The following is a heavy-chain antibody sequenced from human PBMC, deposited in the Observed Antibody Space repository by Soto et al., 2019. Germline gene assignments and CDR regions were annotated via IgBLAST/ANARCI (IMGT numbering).Heavy chain of an antibody. CDR1: GGSFSGYY. CDR2: INHRGSI. CDR3: ARVSRMRIPAASGRDYYYHGLDV. J-gene: IGHJ6*02. Sequence: QVQLQQWGAGLLKPSETLSINCAVYGGSFSGYYWSWIRQPPGKGLEWIGEINHRGSINYNPSLKSRVTMSVDTSKNPFSLMLMSVTAADAAVFYCARVSRMRIPAASGRDYYYHGLDVWGQGTAVTVSS. V-gene: IGHV4-34*01. D-gene: IGHD2-15*01.